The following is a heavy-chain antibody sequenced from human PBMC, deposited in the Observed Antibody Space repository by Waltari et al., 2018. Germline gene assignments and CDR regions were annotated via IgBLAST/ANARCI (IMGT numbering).Heavy chain of an antibody. Sequence: QVQLQQWGAGLLKPSETLSLTCAVYGGSFSGYYWSWIRQPPGKGLEWIGEINHSGSTTDNPAGKSRVTMSVDTSKNQFSLKLSSVTAADTAVYYGVSIGGEFGSGYYIGPHYYYGMDVWGQGTTVTVSS. V-gene: IGHV4-34*01. CDR3: VSIGGEFGSGYYIGPHYYYGMDV. CDR1: GGSFSGYY. D-gene: IGHD3-3*01. J-gene: IGHJ6*02. CDR2: INHSGST.